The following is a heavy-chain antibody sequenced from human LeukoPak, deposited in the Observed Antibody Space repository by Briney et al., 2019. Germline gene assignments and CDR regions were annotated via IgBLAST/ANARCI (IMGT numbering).Heavy chain of an antibody. Sequence: LRLSCAASGFTFSDYYMNWIRQPPGKGLEWIGEINHSGSTNYNPSLKSRVTISVDTSKNQFSLKLSSVTAADTAVYYCARGQPNREGLDYWGQGTLVTVSS. D-gene: IGHD3-10*01. V-gene: IGHV4-34*01. CDR1: GFTFSDYY. CDR2: INHSGST. J-gene: IGHJ4*02. CDR3: ARGQPNREGLDY.